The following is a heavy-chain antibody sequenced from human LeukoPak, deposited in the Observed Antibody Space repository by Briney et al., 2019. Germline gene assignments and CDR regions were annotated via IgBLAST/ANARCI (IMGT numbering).Heavy chain of an antibody. V-gene: IGHV3-23*01. CDR3: AKDVPPQWELWSAFDI. D-gene: IGHD1-26*01. J-gene: IGHJ3*02. CDR2: ISGSGGST. CDR1: GFTFSSYA. Sequence: PSGGSLRLSCAASGFTFSSYAMSWVRQAPGKGLEWVSAISGSGGSTYYADSVKGRFTISRDNSKNTLYLQMNSLRAEDTAVYYCAKDVPPQWELWSAFDIWGQGTMVTVSS.